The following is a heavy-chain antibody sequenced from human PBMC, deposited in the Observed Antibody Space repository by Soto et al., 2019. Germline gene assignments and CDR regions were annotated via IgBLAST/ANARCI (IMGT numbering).Heavy chain of an antibody. D-gene: IGHD2-2*01. V-gene: IGHV1-69*13. CDR1: GGTFSSYA. J-gene: IGHJ3*02. CDR3: AGRRYCSSTSCHAFDI. Sequence: SVKVSCKASGGTFSSYAISWVRQAPGQGLEWMGGIIPIFGTANYAQKFQGRVTITADESTSTAYMELSSLRSEDTAVYYCAGRRYCSSTSCHAFDIWGQGTMVTVSS. CDR2: IIPIFGTA.